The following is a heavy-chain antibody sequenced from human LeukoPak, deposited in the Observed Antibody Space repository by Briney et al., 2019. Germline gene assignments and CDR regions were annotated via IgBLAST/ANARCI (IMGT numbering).Heavy chain of an antibody. D-gene: IGHD4-23*01. Sequence: PAGSLRLSCAASGFTFSSYEMNWVRQAPGQGLEWVSYISSSGSTIYYTDSMKGRFTISRDNAKKSLFLQMNSLRAEDTAVYYCARGSPSYGCIVFDYWGQGTLVTVSS. J-gene: IGHJ4*02. CDR3: ARGSPSYGCIVFDY. V-gene: IGHV3-48*03. CDR1: GFTFSSYE. CDR2: ISSSGSTI.